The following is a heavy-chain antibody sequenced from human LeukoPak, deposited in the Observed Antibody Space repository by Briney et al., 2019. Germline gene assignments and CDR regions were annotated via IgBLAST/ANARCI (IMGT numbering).Heavy chain of an antibody. CDR3: AGEFYYDSSFSFDI. Sequence: SETLSLTCTVSGGSISNHYWSWVRQPPGRGLEWIGYIYYSGSTKYNPSLKSRVTISVDTSKNQFSLKLSSVTAADTAVYYCAGEFYYDSSFSFDIWGQGTMVTVSS. CDR2: IYYSGST. J-gene: IGHJ3*02. V-gene: IGHV4-59*11. CDR1: GGSISNHY. D-gene: IGHD3-22*01.